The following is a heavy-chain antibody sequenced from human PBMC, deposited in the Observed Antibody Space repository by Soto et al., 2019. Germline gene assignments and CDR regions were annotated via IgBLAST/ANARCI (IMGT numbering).Heavy chain of an antibody. CDR1: GFTFSSYA. CDR3: AKGKWDLTVGSFDF. CDR2: IIGSGGST. Sequence: ELQLLESGGDLVHPGGSLRLSCAASGFTFSSYAMGWVRQAPGKGLEWVSAIIGSGGSTYYAGSVKGRFTISRDNAKKTLYLQMNSLRAQDTAVYHCAKGKWDLTVGSFDFWGQGTTVTVSS. V-gene: IGHV3-23*01. D-gene: IGHD1-26*01. J-gene: IGHJ3*01.